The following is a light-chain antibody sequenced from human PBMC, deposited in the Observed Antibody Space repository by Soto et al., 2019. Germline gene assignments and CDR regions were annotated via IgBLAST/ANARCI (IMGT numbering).Light chain of an antibody. J-gene: IGKJ1*01. CDR3: HQTYIAPAT. CDR2: AAS. V-gene: IGKV1-39*01. Sequence: DIPMTQSPSSLSASVGDRVTITCRASQSINNCLSWFQQKPGQAPKLLIYAASSLQSGVPSRFSGRGSGTDFILTIDSLQPEDFATYFCHQTYIAPATFGQGTKVGVK. CDR1: QSINNC.